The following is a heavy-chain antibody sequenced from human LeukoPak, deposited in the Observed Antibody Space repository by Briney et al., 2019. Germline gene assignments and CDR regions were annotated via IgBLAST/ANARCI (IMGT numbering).Heavy chain of an antibody. CDR2: IYYSGST. V-gene: IGHV4-39*01. J-gene: IGHJ4*02. D-gene: IGHD1-7*01. CDR3: ARQDNWNYGNGDFDY. Sequence: SETLSLTCTVSGGSISSSSYYWGWIRQPPGKGLEWIGSIYYSGSTYYNPSLKSRVTISVDTSKNQFSLKLSSVTAADTALYYCARQDNWNYGNGDFDYWGQGTLVTVSS. CDR1: GGSISSSSYY.